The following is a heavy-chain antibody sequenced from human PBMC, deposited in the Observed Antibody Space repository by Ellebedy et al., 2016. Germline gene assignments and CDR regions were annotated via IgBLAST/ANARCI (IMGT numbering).Heavy chain of an antibody. Sequence: GESLKISXAASGFTFSSYAMSWVRQAPGKGLEWVSAISGSGGSTYYADSVKGRFTISRDNAKNSLYLQMNSLRAEDTAVYYCARNSVAGEDYWGQGTLVTVSS. CDR3: ARNSVAGEDY. CDR2: ISGSGGST. J-gene: IGHJ4*02. CDR1: GFTFSSYA. D-gene: IGHD6-19*01. V-gene: IGHV3-23*01.